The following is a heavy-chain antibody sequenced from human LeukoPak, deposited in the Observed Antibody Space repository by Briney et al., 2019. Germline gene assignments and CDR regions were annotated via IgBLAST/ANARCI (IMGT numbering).Heavy chain of an antibody. J-gene: IGHJ4*02. D-gene: IGHD2/OR15-2a*01. V-gene: IGHV3-33*01. CDR3: AREGPRGNSQFDY. CDR2: IWYDGSNK. Sequence: GGSLRLSCAASGFTFSSYGMHWVRQAPGKGLEWVALIWYDGSNKYYADSVKGRLTISRDNSKNTLYLQMNSLRAEATAVYYCAREGPRGNSQFDYWGQGTLVTVSS. CDR1: GFTFSSYG.